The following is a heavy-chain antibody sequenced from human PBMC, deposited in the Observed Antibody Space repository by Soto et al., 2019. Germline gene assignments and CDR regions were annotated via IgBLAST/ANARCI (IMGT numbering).Heavy chain of an antibody. CDR3: ARLPIRISIFGVATAYGMDV. V-gene: IGHV2-70*01. CDR1: GFLLSTSGMC. Sequence: GSGPTLVNPTQTLTLTCTYSGFLLSTSGMCVSWIRQPPGKALEWLALIDWDDDKYYSTSLKTRLTISKDTSKNQVVLTMTNMDPVDTGTYYCARLPIRISIFGVATAYGMDVWGQGTTVTVSS. J-gene: IGHJ6*02. CDR2: IDWDDDK. D-gene: IGHD3-3*02.